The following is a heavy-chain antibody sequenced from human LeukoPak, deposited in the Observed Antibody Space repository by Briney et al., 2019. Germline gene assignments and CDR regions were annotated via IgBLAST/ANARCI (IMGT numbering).Heavy chain of an antibody. V-gene: IGHV4-39*07. J-gene: IGHJ4*02. Sequence: SETLSLTCTVSGGSISSSSYYWGWIRQPPGKGLEWIGSIYYSGSTYYNPSLKSRVTISVDTSKNQFSLKLSSVTAADTAVYYCARVSLYNYYDSSGPFDYWGQGTLVTVSS. CDR1: GGSISSSSYY. CDR2: IYYSGST. CDR3: ARVSLYNYYDSSGPFDY. D-gene: IGHD3-22*01.